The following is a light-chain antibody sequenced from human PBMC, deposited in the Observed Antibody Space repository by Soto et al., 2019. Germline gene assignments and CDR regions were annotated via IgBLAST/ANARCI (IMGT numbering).Light chain of an antibody. CDR3: QQYASSPLT. V-gene: IGKV3-20*01. CDR1: QSVGRNY. J-gene: IGKJ4*01. CDR2: GAS. Sequence: EIVLTQSPGTLSLSPGERATLSCRASQSVGRNYLAWYQQKPGQAPRLLIYGASSRATGIPDRFSGSGSGTDFTLTISRLEPEHFAVYYCQQYASSPLTFGGGTKVEIK.